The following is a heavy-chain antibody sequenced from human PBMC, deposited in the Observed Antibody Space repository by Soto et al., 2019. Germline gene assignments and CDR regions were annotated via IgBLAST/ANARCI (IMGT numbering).Heavy chain of an antibody. CDR2: INAGNGNT. Sequence: VASVKVSCKASGGTFSSYTISWVRQAPGQRLEWMGWINAGNGNTKYSQKFQGRVTITRDTSASTAYMELSSLRSEDTAVYYCARDLCSGGSCYRGYFDYWGQGTLVTAPQ. V-gene: IGHV1-3*01. CDR1: GGTFSSYT. CDR3: ARDLCSGGSCYRGYFDY. D-gene: IGHD2-15*01. J-gene: IGHJ4*02.